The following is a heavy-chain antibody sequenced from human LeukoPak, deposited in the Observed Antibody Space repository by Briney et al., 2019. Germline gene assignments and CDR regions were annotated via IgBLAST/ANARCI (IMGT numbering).Heavy chain of an antibody. CDR1: GGSLSSSSYY. Sequence: PSETLSLTCTVSGGSLSSSSYYWGWIRQPPGKGLEWSGSIYYSGSTYYNPSLKSRVTISGHTSKNQFSLKLSSVTAADTAVYYCAFSWTKTKTLDYWGQGTLVTVSS. CDR2: IYYSGST. V-gene: IGHV4-39*01. J-gene: IGHJ4*02. CDR3: AFSWTKTKTLDY. D-gene: IGHD3/OR15-3a*01.